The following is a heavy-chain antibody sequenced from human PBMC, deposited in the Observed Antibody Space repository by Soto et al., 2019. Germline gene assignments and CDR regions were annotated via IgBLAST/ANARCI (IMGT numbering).Heavy chain of an antibody. CDR3: ARDRRLGGNADYYYFYGMDV. CDR2: IYYSGST. CDR1: GGSISSGGYY. V-gene: IGHV4-31*03. D-gene: IGHD2-15*01. J-gene: IGHJ6*02. Sequence: QVQLQESGPGLVKPSQTLSLTCTVSGGSISSGGYYWSWIRQHPGKGLEWIGYIYYSGSTYYNPSLKSRVTISVDTSKNQSSLKLSSVTAADTAVYYCARDRRLGGNADYYYFYGMDVWGQGTTVTVSS.